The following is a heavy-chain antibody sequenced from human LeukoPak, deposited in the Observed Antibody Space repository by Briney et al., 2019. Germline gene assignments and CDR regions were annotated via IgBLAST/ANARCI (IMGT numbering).Heavy chain of an antibody. CDR2: IFYTGDT. Sequence: SETLSLTCSVSGGSITDSYWSWIRQPPGKGLEWIGYIFYTGDTNSNPSLKSRVTVSLDTSKNQFSLRLTSVTAADTAVYYCARHPFATPFDCWGLGILVTVSS. CDR1: GGSITDSY. CDR3: ARHPFATPFDC. J-gene: IGHJ4*02. D-gene: IGHD2-15*01. V-gene: IGHV4-59*08.